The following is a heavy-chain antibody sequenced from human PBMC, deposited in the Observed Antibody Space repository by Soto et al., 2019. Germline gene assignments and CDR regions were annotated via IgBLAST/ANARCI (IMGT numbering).Heavy chain of an antibody. D-gene: IGHD2-21*02. V-gene: IGHV3-64*01. CDR2: ISSLGDST. J-gene: IGHJ2*01. Sequence: EVQLVGSGGGLVQPGGSLRLSCAASGFMFNSYAMHWVRQAPGKGLEYVSAISSLGDSTFYANSVKDRFTISRDNSKNTLYLQMGSLRAEDMAVYYCARRTAGWYFDLWGRGTLVTVSS. CDR1: GFMFNSYA. CDR3: ARRTAGWYFDL.